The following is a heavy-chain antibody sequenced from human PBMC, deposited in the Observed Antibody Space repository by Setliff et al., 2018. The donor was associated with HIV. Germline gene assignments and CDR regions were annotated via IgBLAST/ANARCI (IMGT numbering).Heavy chain of an antibody. CDR2: IIPVFDTT. D-gene: IGHD3-16*02. V-gene: IGHV1-69*13. J-gene: IGHJ4*02. Sequence: SVKVSCKASGGTFSNYAFSWVRLAPGQGLEWMGGIIPVFDTTNYEKKFRDRVTITADESTSTVYLELISLRSEDTAVYYCAVCDYVWGSYRLDFWGQGTLVTVSS. CDR3: AVCDYVWGSYRLDF. CDR1: GGTFSNYA.